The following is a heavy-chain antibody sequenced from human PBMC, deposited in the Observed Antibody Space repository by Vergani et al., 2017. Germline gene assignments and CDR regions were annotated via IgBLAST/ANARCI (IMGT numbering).Heavy chain of an antibody. CDR1: GLSIGSNSFY. V-gene: IGHV4-39*01. CDR2: IYYSGNT. J-gene: IGHJ4*02. Sequence: QLQLQESGPGLVTPSETLSLSCNVSGLSIGSNSFYWGWLRQPPGKSLEWIATIYYSGNTFYNPSLNSRVSISVDTSKNQFSLKMTSLTAADTAVYYCARQGRVQRGGYYDNWGQGTLVTVSS. CDR3: ARQGRVQRGGYYDN. D-gene: IGHD1-1*01.